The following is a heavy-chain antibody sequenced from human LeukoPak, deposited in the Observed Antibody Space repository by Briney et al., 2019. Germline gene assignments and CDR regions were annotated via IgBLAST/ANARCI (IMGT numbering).Heavy chain of an antibody. Sequence: GGSLRLSCTASGFTFSSYNMNWVRQAPGKGLEWVSSISSSSSYIYYADSVKGRFTISRDNAKNSLYLQMNSLRAEDTAVYYCARGPGIAAAGTGVDYWGQGTLVTVSS. CDR3: ARGPGIAAAGTGVDY. V-gene: IGHV3-21*01. CDR1: GFTFSSYN. CDR2: ISSSSSYI. D-gene: IGHD6-13*01. J-gene: IGHJ4*02.